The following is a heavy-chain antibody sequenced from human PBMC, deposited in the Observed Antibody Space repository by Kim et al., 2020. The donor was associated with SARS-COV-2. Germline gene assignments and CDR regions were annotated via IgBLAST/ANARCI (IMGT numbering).Heavy chain of an antibody. V-gene: IGHV1-58*01. D-gene: IGHD5-12*01. Sequence: SVKVSCKASGFTFTSSAVQWVRQARGQRLEWIGWIVVGSGNTNYAQKFQERVTITRDMSTSTAYMELSSLRSEDTAVYYCAADRDYSGYTETFDAFDIWGQGTMVTVSS. CDR1: GFTFTSSA. CDR3: AADRDYSGYTETFDAFDI. CDR2: IVVGSGNT. J-gene: IGHJ3*02.